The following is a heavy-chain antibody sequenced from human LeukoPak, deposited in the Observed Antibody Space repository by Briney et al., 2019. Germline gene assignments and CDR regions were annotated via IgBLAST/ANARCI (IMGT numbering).Heavy chain of an antibody. CDR2: IYTSGST. J-gene: IGHJ5*02. CDR3: ARGYGSGSTNWFDP. Sequence: SETLSLTRTVSGGSISSGSYYWSWIRQPAGKGLEWIGRIYTSGSTNYNPSLKSRVTISVDTSKNQFSLKLSSVTAADTAVYYCARGYGSGSTNWFDPWGQGTLVTVSS. D-gene: IGHD3-10*01. CDR1: GGSISSGSYY. V-gene: IGHV4-61*02.